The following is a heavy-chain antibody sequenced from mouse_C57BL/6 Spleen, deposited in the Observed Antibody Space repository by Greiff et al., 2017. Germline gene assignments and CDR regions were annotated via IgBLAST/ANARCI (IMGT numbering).Heavy chain of an antibody. CDR2: ISSGGDYI. D-gene: IGHD1-1*01. CDR1: GFTFSSYA. V-gene: IGHV5-9-1*02. J-gene: IGHJ4*01. Sequence: EVKLVESGEGLVKPGGSLKLSCAASGFTFSSYAMSWVRQTPEKRLEWVAYISSGGDYIYYADTVKGRFTISRDNARNTLYLQMSSLKSEDTAMYYCTRDHYSYYAMDYWGQGTSVTVSS. CDR3: TRDHYSYYAMDY.